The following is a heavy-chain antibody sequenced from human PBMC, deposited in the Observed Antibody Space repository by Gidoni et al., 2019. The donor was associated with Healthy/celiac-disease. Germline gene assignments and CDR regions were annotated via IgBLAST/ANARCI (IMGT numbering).Heavy chain of an antibody. CDR3: AKGRSEKIAAAGVPARFDP. J-gene: IGHJ5*02. CDR1: GFTFSSYA. D-gene: IGHD6-13*01. V-gene: IGHV3-23*01. CDR2: ICGSGGST. Sequence: EVQLLESGGGLVQPGGSLRLSCAASGFTFSSYAMSWVRQAPGKGLEWVSAICGSGGSTYYADSVKGRFTISRDNSKNTLYLQMNSLRAEDTAVYYCAKGRSEKIAAAGVPARFDPWGQGTLVTVSS.